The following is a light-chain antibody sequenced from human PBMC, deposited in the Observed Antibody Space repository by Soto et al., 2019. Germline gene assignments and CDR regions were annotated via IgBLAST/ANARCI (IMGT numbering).Light chain of an antibody. J-gene: IGLJ2*01. CDR3: SSYTTSGTLV. CDR2: GAS. CDR1: SSDVGGYKY. V-gene: IGLV2-14*01. Sequence: QSVLTQPASVSGSPGQSITISCTGSSSDVGGYKYVSWYQQHPGKAPKLMIFGASNRPSGVSNRFSGSKSGNTASLTISGLQAEDEADYYCSSYTTSGTLVFGGGTKLTVL.